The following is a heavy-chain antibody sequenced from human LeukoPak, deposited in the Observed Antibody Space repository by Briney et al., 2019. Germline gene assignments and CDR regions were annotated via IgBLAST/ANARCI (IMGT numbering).Heavy chain of an antibody. Sequence: PSETLSLTCAVYGGSFSGYYWSWIRQPPGKGLEWIGEINHSGSTNYNPSLKSRVTISVDTPKTQFSLKLSSVTAADTAVYYCARGPRWFIPTAYHPAGAFDIWGQGTMVTVSS. J-gene: IGHJ3*02. CDR2: INHSGST. CDR1: GGSFSGYY. CDR3: ARGPRWFIPTAYHPAGAFDI. V-gene: IGHV4-34*01. D-gene: IGHD3-10*01.